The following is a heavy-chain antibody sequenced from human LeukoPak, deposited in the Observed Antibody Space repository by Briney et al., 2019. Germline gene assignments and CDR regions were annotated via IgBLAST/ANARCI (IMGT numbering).Heavy chain of an antibody. CDR1: GFTFSSYA. J-gene: IGHJ4*02. Sequence: GGSLRLSCAASGFTFSSYAMHWVRQAPGKGLEWVAVISYDGSNKYYADSVKGRFTISRDNSKNMVYLQMNSLRVEDTAVYYCARTREQWQVLDYWGQGTLVTVSS. CDR3: ARTREQWQVLDY. D-gene: IGHD6-19*01. V-gene: IGHV3-30*04. CDR2: ISYDGSNK.